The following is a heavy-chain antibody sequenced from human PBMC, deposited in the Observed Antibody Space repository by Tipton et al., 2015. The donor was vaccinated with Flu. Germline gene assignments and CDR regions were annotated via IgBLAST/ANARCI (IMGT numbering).Heavy chain of an antibody. J-gene: IGHJ4*02. D-gene: IGHD3-16*02. CDR1: GFMSGFTFSNAW. Sequence: SLRLSCEGSGFMSGFTFSNAWLSWVRQTPGRGLEWLGRIRGRVDGGTTDYAVPVKGRFTISRDDRKNTLYLQMNNLKTEDTAVYYCVTDHFDYVWGGFRYDSWGQGTQVTVSS. CDR3: VTDHFDYVWGGFRYDS. CDR2: IRGRVDGGTT. V-gene: IGHV3-15*01.